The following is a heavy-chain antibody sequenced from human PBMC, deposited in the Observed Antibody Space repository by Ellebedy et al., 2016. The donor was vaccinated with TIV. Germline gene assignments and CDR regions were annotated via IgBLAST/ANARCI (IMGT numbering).Heavy chain of an antibody. Sequence: AASVKVSCKASGVTFSRYAISWVRQAPGQGLEWMRRIIPILGIANYTQKFQGKVTITADKSTSTAYMELSSLRSEDTAMYYCARDLMGRGDYWGQGTLVTVS. D-gene: IGHD2-15*01. J-gene: IGHJ4*02. CDR2: IIPILGIA. V-gene: IGHV1-69*04. CDR1: GVTFSRYA. CDR3: ARDLMGRGDY.